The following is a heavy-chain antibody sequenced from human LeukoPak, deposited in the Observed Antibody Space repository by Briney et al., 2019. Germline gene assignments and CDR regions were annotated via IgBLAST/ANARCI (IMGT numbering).Heavy chain of an antibody. CDR3: ASREYCSGGSCYSIKADY. CDR2: INHSGST. J-gene: IGHJ4*02. V-gene: IGHV4-34*01. Sequence: PSETLSLTCAVYGGSFSGYYWSLIRLPPGKGLEWIGEINHSGSTNYNPSLKSRVTISVDTSKNQFSLKLSSVTAADTAVYYCASREYCSGGSCYSIKADYWGQGTLVTVSS. D-gene: IGHD2-15*01. CDR1: GGSFSGYY.